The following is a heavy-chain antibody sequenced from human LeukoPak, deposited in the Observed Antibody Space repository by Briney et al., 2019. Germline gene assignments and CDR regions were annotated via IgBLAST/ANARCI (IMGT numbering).Heavy chain of an antibody. Sequence: GGSLRLSCAASGFTFSSYAMNWVRQAPGKGLEWVSSISSSSSYIYYADSVKGRFTISRDNAKNSLYLQMNSLRAEDTAVYYCARAMYYYDSSGTFDYWGQGTLVTVSS. CDR2: ISSSSSYI. CDR1: GFTFSSYA. CDR3: ARAMYYYDSSGTFDY. V-gene: IGHV3-21*01. D-gene: IGHD3-22*01. J-gene: IGHJ4*02.